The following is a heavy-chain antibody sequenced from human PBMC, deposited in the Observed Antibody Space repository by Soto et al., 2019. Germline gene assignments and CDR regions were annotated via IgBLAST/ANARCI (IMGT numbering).Heavy chain of an antibody. J-gene: IGHJ2*01. V-gene: IGHV1-8*01. D-gene: IGHD4-17*01. Sequence: QVQLVQSGAEVKKPGASVKVSCKASGYTLTSYDINWVRQATGQGPEWMGWMNPNSGNTGYAQKFQGRVTLTRNTSIHTAYMELSSLRSEDTAVYYCAKTTDFYFDLWGRGTLVTVSS. CDR2: MNPNSGNT. CDR3: AKTTDFYFDL. CDR1: GYTLTSYD.